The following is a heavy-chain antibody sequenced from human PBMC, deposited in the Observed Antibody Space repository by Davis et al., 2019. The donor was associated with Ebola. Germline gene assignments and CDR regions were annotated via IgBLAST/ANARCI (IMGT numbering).Heavy chain of an antibody. J-gene: IGHJ3*02. CDR1: GFTFSSYA. D-gene: IGHD1-26*01. Sequence: GESLKISCAASGFTFSSYAIHWVRQAPGKGLDWVAVIAYDGSTQYYADSVSGRFTISRDNSKNTLYLQMNSLRAEDTALYYCARDRKVGGRHPWAFHNWGQGTMVTVSS. V-gene: IGHV3-30-3*01. CDR3: ARDRKVGGRHPWAFHN. CDR2: IAYDGSTQ.